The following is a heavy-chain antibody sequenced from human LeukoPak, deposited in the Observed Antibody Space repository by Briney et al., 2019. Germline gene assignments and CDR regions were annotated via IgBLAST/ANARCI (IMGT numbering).Heavy chain of an antibody. Sequence: GGSLRLSCAASGFIFSNYDTRWAPQAPGKGLGWVSGISTGGGSAYYADSVEGQFTNSRDNSKNTLYLQMNSLRAEDTAVYYCARGTVGPDYWGQGTLVTVSS. D-gene: IGHD4-23*01. CDR1: GFIFSNYD. CDR2: ISTGGGSA. CDR3: ARGTVGPDY. V-gene: IGHV3-23*01. J-gene: IGHJ4*02.